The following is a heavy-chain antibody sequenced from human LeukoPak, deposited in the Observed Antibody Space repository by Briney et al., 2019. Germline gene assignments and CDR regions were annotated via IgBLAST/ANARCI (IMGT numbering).Heavy chain of an antibody. CDR2: IYYSGST. D-gene: IGHD6-19*01. CDR1: GGALSNYY. J-gene: IGHJ2*01. CDR3: ARGQWLVLGYWYFDL. V-gene: IGHV4-59*01. Sequence: SETLSLTCTVSGGALSNYYWSWIRQPPGKGLEWIGYIYYSGSTDYNPSLTSRVTISVDTSKNQFSLKLTSVSAADTAVYYCARGQWLVLGYWYFDLWGRGTLVTVSS.